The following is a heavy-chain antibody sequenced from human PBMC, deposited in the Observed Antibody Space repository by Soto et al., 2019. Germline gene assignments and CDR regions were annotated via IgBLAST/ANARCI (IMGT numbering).Heavy chain of an antibody. CDR1: GYRFSTYW. J-gene: IGHJ4*02. D-gene: IGHD1-26*01. Sequence: GESLKISCKASGYRFSTYWIGWVLQRPGKGPEWMAIIYPGDSDTRENPSFQGQVTISADKSSNTVHLQWRSLKASDTAIYYCARIGGIVDTGTWIQWGQGTPVTVSS. CDR2: IYPGDSDT. V-gene: IGHV5-51*01. CDR3: ARIGGIVDTGTWIQ.